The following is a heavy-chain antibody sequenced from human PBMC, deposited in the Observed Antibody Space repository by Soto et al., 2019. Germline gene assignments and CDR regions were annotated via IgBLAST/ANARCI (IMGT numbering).Heavy chain of an antibody. D-gene: IGHD2-15*01. V-gene: IGHV4-59*08. CDR2: IYYSGST. CDR1: GGSISSYY. CDR3: ARYCSGGSCYSGDDAFDI. J-gene: IGHJ3*02. Sequence: PSETLSLTCTVSGGSISSYYWSWIRQPPGKGLEWIGYIYYSGSTNYNPSLKSRVTISVDTSKNQFSLKLSSVTAADTAVYYCARYCSGGSCYSGDDAFDIWGQGTMVTVS.